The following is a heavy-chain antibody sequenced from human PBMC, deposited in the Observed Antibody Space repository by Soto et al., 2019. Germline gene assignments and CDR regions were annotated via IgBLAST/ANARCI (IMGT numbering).Heavy chain of an antibody. Sequence: SETLSLTCTVSGGSVSSGSYYWSWIRQPPGKGLEWIGYIYYSGSTNYNPSLKNRATISVDTSKDQFALKLSSVTAADTAVYYVARDPVLEITMFGVVITSSGRWFDPWGQGTLVTVSS. CDR3: ARDPVLEITMFGVVITSSGRWFDP. CDR1: GGSVSSGSYY. CDR2: IYYSGST. J-gene: IGHJ5*02. V-gene: IGHV4-61*01. D-gene: IGHD3-3*01.